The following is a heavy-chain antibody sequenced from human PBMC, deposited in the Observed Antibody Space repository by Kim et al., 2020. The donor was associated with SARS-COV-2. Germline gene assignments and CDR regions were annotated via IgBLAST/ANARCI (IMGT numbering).Heavy chain of an antibody. CDR3: AKDRVWGYSSGWLDY. Sequence: GGSLRLSCAASGFTFSSYAMSWVRQAPGKGLEWVSAISGSGGSTYYADSVKGRFTISRDNSKNTLYLQMNSLRAEDTAVYYCAKDRVWGYSSGWLDYWGQGTLVTVSS. J-gene: IGHJ4*02. CDR2: ISGSGGST. D-gene: IGHD6-19*01. V-gene: IGHV3-23*01. CDR1: GFTFSSYA.